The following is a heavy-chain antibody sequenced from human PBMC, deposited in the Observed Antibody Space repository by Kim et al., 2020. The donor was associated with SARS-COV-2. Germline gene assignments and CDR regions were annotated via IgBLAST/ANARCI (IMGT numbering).Heavy chain of an antibody. CDR2: INSDGSST. CDR3: AREGGSYSGGLVGY. CDR1: GFTFSSYW. Sequence: GGSLRLSCAASGFTFSSYWMHWVRQAPGKGLVWVSRINSDGSSTSYADSVKGRFTISRDNAKNTLYLQMNSLRAEDTAVYYCAREGGSYSGGLVGYWGQGTLVTVSS. J-gene: IGHJ4*02. D-gene: IGHD1-26*01. V-gene: IGHV3-74*01.